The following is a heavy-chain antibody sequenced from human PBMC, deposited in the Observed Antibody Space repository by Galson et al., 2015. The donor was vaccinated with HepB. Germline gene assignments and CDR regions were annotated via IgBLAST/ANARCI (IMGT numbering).Heavy chain of an antibody. CDR2: IYYSGST. V-gene: IGHV4-61*08. CDR1: GGSISSGDYY. Sequence: SETLSLTCTVSGGSISSGDYYWSWIRQPPGKGLEWIGYIYYSGSTNYNPSLKSRVTISVDTSKNQFSLKLSSVTAADTAVYYCARGGTTIFGYWGQGTLVTVSS. J-gene: IGHJ4*02. CDR3: ARGGTTIFGY. D-gene: IGHD3-3*01.